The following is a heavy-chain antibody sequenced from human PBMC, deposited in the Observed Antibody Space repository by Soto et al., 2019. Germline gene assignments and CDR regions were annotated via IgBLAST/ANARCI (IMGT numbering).Heavy chain of an antibody. CDR3: ARSTGGLNPYYYYGMDV. CDR2: ISDYNGNT. CDR1: GYTFTSFV. V-gene: IGHV1-18*04. J-gene: IGHJ6*02. D-gene: IGHD2-2*01. Sequence: QVQLVQSGAEVKKPGASVKVSCKASGYTFTSFVISWVRQAPGQGLEWMGWISDYNGNTNYAQKLQGRVTMPTDTSTRTADMELMSLRSDDTAVYYGARSTGGLNPYYYYGMDVWGQGTTVTFSS.